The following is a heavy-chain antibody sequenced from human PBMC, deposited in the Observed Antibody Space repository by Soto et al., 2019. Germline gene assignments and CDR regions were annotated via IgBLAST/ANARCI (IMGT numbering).Heavy chain of an antibody. Sequence: GXSLRLACAASGFTFSSYSLNWFRQAPVNGLELVSSISSSSSYIYYADSVKGRFTISRDNAKNSLYLQMNSLRAEDTAVYYCVGSTYYYGSGSYNGYNWFDPWGQGTLVTVSS. CDR2: ISSSSSYI. CDR1: GFTFSSYS. D-gene: IGHD3-10*01. V-gene: IGHV3-21*01. J-gene: IGHJ5*02. CDR3: VGSTYYYGSGSYNGYNWFDP.